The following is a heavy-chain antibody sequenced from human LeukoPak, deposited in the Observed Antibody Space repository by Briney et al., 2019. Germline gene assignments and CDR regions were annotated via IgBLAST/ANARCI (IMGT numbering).Heavy chain of an antibody. J-gene: IGHJ4*02. CDR1: GYTFTSYA. CDR2: INAGNGNT. Sequence: GASVKVSCKASGYTFTSYAMHWVRQAPGQRLEWMGWINAGNGNTKYSQKFQGRVTITRDTSASTAYMELSSLRSEDTAVYYCARESFTTVVPFDYWGQGTLVTVSS. D-gene: IGHD4-23*01. V-gene: IGHV1-3*01. CDR3: ARESFTTVVPFDY.